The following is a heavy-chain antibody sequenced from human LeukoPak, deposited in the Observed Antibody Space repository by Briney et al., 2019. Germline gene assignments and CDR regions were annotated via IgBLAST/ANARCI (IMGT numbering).Heavy chain of an antibody. CDR2: INTNTGNP. V-gene: IGHV7-4-1*02. Sequence: ASVKVSCKASGYTFTSYAMNWVRQAPGQGLECMGWINTNTGNPTYAQGFTGRFVFSLDTSVSTAYLQISSLKAEDTAVYYCARDIVLMVYAQEGGTWFDPWGQGTLVTVPS. CDR3: ARDIVLMVYAQEGGTWFDP. CDR1: GYTFTSYA. J-gene: IGHJ5*02. D-gene: IGHD2-8*01.